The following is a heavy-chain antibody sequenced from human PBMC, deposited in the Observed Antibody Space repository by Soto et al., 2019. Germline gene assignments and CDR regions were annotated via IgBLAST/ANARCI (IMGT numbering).Heavy chain of an antibody. CDR2: IYFRGTT. V-gene: IGHV4-59*12. D-gene: IGHD3-22*01. J-gene: IGHJ4*02. Sequence: SETLSLTCTVSGYSISSYYWSWIRQPPGEGLEWIGYIYFRGTTNYNPSLKSRVTMSADTSKNQFSLKVHSVTDAANPVYPCPRKNQYDNRGYPFDYWGQAMMVNVS. CDR3: PRKNQYDNRGYPFDY. CDR1: GYSISSYY.